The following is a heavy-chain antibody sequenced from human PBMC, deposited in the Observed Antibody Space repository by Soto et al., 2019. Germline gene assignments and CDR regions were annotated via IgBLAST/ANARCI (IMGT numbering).Heavy chain of an antibody. CDR1: GFTFDDYA. CDR2: ISWNSGSI. J-gene: IGHJ6*03. V-gene: IGHV3-9*01. CDR3: AKAGRAAYYYYYMDV. D-gene: IGHD3-10*01. Sequence: GGSLRLSCAASGFTFDDYAMHWVRQAPGKGLEWVSGISWNSGSIGYADSVKGRFTISRDNAKNSLYLQMNSLRAEDTALYYCAKAGRAAYYYYYMDVWGKGTTVTVSS.